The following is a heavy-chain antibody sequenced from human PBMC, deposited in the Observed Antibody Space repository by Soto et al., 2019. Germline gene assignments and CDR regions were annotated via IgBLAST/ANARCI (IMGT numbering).Heavy chain of an antibody. CDR2: ISAYNGNT. J-gene: IGHJ4*02. D-gene: IGHD6-19*01. CDR3: ARGYGRVSSGWYLEASGFDY. CDR1: GYTFTSYG. Sequence: ASVKVSCKASGYTFTSYGISWVRQAPGQGLEWMGWISAYNGNTNYAQKLQGRVTMTTDTSTSTAYMELRSLRSDDTAVYYCARGYGRVSSGWYLEASGFDYWGQGTLVTVSS. V-gene: IGHV1-18*01.